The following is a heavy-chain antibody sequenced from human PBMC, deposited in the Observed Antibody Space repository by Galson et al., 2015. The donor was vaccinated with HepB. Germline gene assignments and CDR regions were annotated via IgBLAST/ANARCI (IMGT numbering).Heavy chain of an antibody. V-gene: IGHV3-30*18. D-gene: IGHD6-19*01. CDR3: AKDLTYSSGWYGHGMDV. J-gene: IGHJ6*02. CDR1: GFTFSSYG. CDR2: ISYDGSNK. Sequence: SLRLSCAASGFTFSSYGMHWVRQAPGKGLEWVAVISYDGSNKYYADSVKGRFTISRDNSKDTLYLQMNSLRAEDTAVYYCAKDLTYSSGWYGHGMDVWGQGTTVTVSS.